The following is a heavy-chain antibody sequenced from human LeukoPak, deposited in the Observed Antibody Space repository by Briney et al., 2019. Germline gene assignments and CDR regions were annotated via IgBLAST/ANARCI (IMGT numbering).Heavy chain of an antibody. CDR3: AKDHSGGWLVRYFDY. D-gene: IGHD6-19*01. J-gene: IGHJ4*02. V-gene: IGHV3-23*01. CDR2: ISGSGGST. CDR1: GFTFSNYA. Sequence: GGSLRLSCVASGFTFSNYAMSWVRQAPGKGLEWVSAISGSGGSTYYADSVKGRFTISRDNSKNTLYLQMNSLRAEDTAVYYCAKDHSGGWLVRYFDYWGQGTLVTVSS.